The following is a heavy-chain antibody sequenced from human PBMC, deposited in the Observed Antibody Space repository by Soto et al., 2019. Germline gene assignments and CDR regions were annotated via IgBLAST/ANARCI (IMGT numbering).Heavy chain of an antibody. CDR2: INESGST. J-gene: IGHJ4*02. CDR1: GQSFSGHS. CDR3: ARGSGIVALPGELEDVNYDY. Sequence: QVQLQQWGAGLVKPSETLSLSCAVYGQSFSGHSWAWIRQPPGKGLELIGEINESGSTYYNPSLTSRVTISTDTSKNQFSLKLSSVSAADTAAYFCARGSGIVALPGELEDVNYDYWGQGTLVNVSS. V-gene: IGHV4-34*01. D-gene: IGHD1-1*01.